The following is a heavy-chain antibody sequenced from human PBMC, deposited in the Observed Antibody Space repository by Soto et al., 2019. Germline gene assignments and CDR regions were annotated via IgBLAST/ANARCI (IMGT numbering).Heavy chain of an antibody. D-gene: IGHD6-19*01. CDR2: ISYDGSNK. Sequence: PGGSLRLSCAASGFTFSSYGMHWVRQAPGKGLEWVAVISYDGSNKYYADSVKGRFTISRDNSKNTLYLQRNSLRAEGTAVYYCAKEPRIAVAGPLDYWGQGTLVTVSS. CDR3: AKEPRIAVAGPLDY. J-gene: IGHJ4*02. CDR1: GFTFSSYG. V-gene: IGHV3-30*18.